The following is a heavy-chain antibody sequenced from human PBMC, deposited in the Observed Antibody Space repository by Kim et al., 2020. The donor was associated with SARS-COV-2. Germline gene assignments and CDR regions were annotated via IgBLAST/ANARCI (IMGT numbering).Heavy chain of an antibody. CDR1: GGSFSGYY. J-gene: IGHJ4*02. CDR3: ARGPKITMVRGDPADY. Sequence: SETLSLTCAVYGGSFSGYYWSWIRQPPGKGLEWIGEINHSGSTNYNPSLKSRVTISVDTSKNQFSLKLSSVTAADTAVYYCARGPKITMVRGDPADYWGQGTLVTVSS. V-gene: IGHV4-34*01. CDR2: INHSGST. D-gene: IGHD3-10*01.